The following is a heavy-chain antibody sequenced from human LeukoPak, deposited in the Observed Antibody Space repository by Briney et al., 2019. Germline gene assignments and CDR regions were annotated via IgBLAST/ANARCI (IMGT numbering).Heavy chain of an antibody. D-gene: IGHD2-15*01. CDR3: ARRYCSGGSCLDY. V-gene: IGHV4-39*01. CDR1: GGSVSSSSYY. CDR2: IYYSGST. Sequence: SETLSLTCTVSGGSVSSSSYYWGWIRQPPGKGLEWIGSIYYSGSTYYNPSLKSRVTISVDTSKNQFSLKLSSVTAADTAVYYCARRYCSGGSCLDYWGQGTLVTVSS. J-gene: IGHJ4*02.